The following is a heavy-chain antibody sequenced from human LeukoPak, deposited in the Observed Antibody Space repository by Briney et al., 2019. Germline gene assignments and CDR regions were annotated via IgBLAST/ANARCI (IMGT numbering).Heavy chain of an antibody. J-gene: IGHJ3*02. V-gene: IGHV4-4*07. CDR3: ARRAYCGGDCYSATDAFDI. D-gene: IGHD2-21*02. Sequence: SETLSLTCTVSSFSISRDYWTWIRQPAGKELEWIGLISSTGSTNYNPSLKSRVTISVDTSKNQFSLKLSSVTAADTAVYYCARRAYCGGDCYSATDAFDIWGQGTMVTVSS. CDR2: ISSTGST. CDR1: SFSISRDY.